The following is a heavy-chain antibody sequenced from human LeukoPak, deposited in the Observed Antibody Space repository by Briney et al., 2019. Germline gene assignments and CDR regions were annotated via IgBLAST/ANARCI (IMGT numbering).Heavy chain of an antibody. CDR2: ISSSGSTI. CDR3: ARDRFEAADSKPPPYYYYGMDV. J-gene: IGHJ6*02. CDR1: GFTFSDYY. V-gene: IGHV3-11*04. Sequence: GGSLRLSCAASGFTFSDYYMSWIRQAPGKGLEWVSYISSSGSTIYYADSVKGRFTISRDNAKNSLYLQMNSLRAEDTAVYYCARDRFEAADSKPPPYYYYGMDVWGQGTTVTVSS. D-gene: IGHD6-13*01.